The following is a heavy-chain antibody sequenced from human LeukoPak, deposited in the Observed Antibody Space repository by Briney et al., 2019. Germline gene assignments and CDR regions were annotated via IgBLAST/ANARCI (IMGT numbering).Heavy chain of an antibody. CDR1: RFTFNTFN. CDR3: ARGQYDVLAASYKWTPDY. Sequence: KPGGSLRLSCAASRFTFNTFNMNWVRQAPGKGLEWVSSITSGGDYIYYADSVKGRFTTSRDNAKNSLSLQLNSLRVEDTAVYYCARGQYDVLAASYKWTPDYWGQGTLVTVSS. J-gene: IGHJ4*02. D-gene: IGHD3-9*01. V-gene: IGHV3-21*01. CDR2: ITSGGDYI.